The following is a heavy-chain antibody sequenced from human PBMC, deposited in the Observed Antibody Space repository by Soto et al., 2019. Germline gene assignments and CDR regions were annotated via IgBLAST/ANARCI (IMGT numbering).Heavy chain of an antibody. Sequence: PSETLSLTCTVSGGSISSYYWSWIRQPPGKGLEWIGYIYYSGSTNYNPSLKSRVTISVDTSKNQFSLKLSSVTAADTAVYYCARDSGSLGSGYSMDVWGQGTTVTVSS. V-gene: IGHV4-59*01. J-gene: IGHJ6*02. CDR1: GGSISSYY. D-gene: IGHD3-22*01. CDR2: IYYSGST. CDR3: ARDSGSLGSGYSMDV.